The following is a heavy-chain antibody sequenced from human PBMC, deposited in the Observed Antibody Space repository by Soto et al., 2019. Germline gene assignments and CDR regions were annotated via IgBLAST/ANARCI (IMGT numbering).Heavy chain of an antibody. CDR3: AREARLRYFDWGNWFDP. V-gene: IGHV4-31*03. CDR2: IYYTGST. Sequence: SETLSLTCTVSGDSISSGGYYWSWIRQHPGKGLEWIGYIYYTGSTYYNPSLKSRVIISVDTSKNQFSLKLSSVTAADTAVYYCAREARLRYFDWGNWFDPWGQGTLVTVSS. CDR1: GDSISSGGYY. J-gene: IGHJ5*02. D-gene: IGHD3-9*01.